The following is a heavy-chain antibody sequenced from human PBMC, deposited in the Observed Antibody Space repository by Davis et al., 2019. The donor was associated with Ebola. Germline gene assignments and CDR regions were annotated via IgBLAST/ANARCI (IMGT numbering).Heavy chain of an antibody. J-gene: IGHJ6*02. Sequence: AASVQVSCKASGYTFTGYYMHWVRQAPGQGLEWMGWMNPKSGGTNYAQKFQDRVTMTRDTSISTAYMDLSRLRSDDTAVYYCARWGMAAAGPPRGMDVWGPGTTVTVSS. CDR3: ARWGMAAAGPPRGMDV. D-gene: IGHD6-13*01. CDR2: MNPKSGGT. CDR1: GYTFTGYY. V-gene: IGHV1-2*02.